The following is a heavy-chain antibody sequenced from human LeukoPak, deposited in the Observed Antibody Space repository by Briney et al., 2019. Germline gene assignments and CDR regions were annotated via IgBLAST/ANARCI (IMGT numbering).Heavy chain of an antibody. J-gene: IGHJ4*02. D-gene: IGHD1-14*01. CDR3: ARGDRSTLRAPLDY. Sequence: GASGKVSCKASAYTVTGYEMHWGRRAPGQGGEGRGWIYPNSGGTNYAQKRQGRVTMTRDTSISTAYMELSRLRSDDTAVYYCARGDRSTLRAPLDYWGQGTLVTVSS. CDR1: AYTVTGYE. CDR2: IYPNSGGT. V-gene: IGHV1-2*02.